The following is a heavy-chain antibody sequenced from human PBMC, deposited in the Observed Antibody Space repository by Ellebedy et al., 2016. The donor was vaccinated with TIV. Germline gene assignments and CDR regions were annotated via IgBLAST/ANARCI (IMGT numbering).Heavy chain of an antibody. V-gene: IGHV1-69*13. CDR3: ARGPHYDESTFDY. J-gene: IGHJ4*02. CDR2: IIAIFGTT. D-gene: IGHD3-3*01. CDR1: GGTFRSHA. Sequence: ASVKVSCKASGGTFRSHAISWVRQAPGQGLEWMGGIIAIFGTTTYAQKFQGRVTITADESTSTVYMELSSLKPEDTAVYYCARGPHYDESTFDYWGQGTLVTVSS.